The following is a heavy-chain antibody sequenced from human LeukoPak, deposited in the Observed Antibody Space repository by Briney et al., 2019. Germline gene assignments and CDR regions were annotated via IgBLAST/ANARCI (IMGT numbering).Heavy chain of an antibody. D-gene: IGHD1-1*01. CDR1: GYTFTAYY. CDR3: ARDLEYYFDY. V-gene: IGHV1-2*02. CDR2: INPNSGGT. Sequence: GASVKVSCKASGYTFTAYYTHWVRQAPGHGLEWMGWINPNSGGTNYAEKFQGRVTMTRDTSISTAYMELSRLRSDDTAVYYCARDLEYYFDYWGQGTQVTVSS. J-gene: IGHJ4*02.